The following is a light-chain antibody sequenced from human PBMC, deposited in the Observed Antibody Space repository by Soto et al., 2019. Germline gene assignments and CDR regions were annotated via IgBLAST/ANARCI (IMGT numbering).Light chain of an antibody. Sequence: EIVLTQSPGTLSLSPGEGATLSCRASQSVRSGYLAWYQQKPGQPLRLLIYGSSSMATGIPNRFSGSGSGTDFTLTIRRLEPEDFAVYYCQQYGGSPQTFGQGTKVEI. CDR3: QQYGGSPQT. V-gene: IGKV3-20*01. CDR1: QSVRSGY. CDR2: GSS. J-gene: IGKJ1*01.